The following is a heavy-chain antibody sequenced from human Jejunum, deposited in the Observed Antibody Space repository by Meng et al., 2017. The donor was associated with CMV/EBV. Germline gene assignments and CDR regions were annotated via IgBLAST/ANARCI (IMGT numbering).Heavy chain of an antibody. D-gene: IGHD6-25*01. CDR2: ISAGSDYI. V-gene: IGHV3-21*01. CDR3: TRDLVAATAPNN. CDR1: GFACSTYA. Sequence: SGFACSTYAMAWVRQAPGKGLEWVSSISAGSDYIYYADSVKGRFTVSRDNAKNSLYLQMNSLRAEDTALYYCTRDLVAATAPNNWGQGTLGTVSS. J-gene: IGHJ4*02.